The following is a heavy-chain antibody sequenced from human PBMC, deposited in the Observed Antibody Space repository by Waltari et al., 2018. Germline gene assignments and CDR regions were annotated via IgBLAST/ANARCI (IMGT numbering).Heavy chain of an antibody. V-gene: IGHV1-18*01. CDR3: ARGAYGDYEAGPGEHNDY. CDR2: ISAYNGNA. J-gene: IGHJ4*02. D-gene: IGHD4-17*01. CDR1: GYTFTSYG. Sequence: QVQLVQSGAEVKKPGASVKVSCKASGYTFTSYGISWVRQAPGQGLEWMGWISAYNGNANYAQKLQGRVTMTTDTSTSTAYMELRSLRSDDTAVYYCARGAYGDYEAGPGEHNDYWGQGTLVTVSS.